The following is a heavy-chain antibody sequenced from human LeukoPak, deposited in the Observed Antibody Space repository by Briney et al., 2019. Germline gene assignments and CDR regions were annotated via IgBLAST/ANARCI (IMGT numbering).Heavy chain of an antibody. V-gene: IGHV3-30*04. Sequence: SGTSLRLSCGASGFNFKNYAMHWVRQAPGKGLEWVGDISYDGTKKYHAASVKGRFTISRDNPKNTVFLQMNDLRPDDMALYYCAREAVNYGGSDYWGQGTLVTVSS. CDR3: AREAVNYGGSDY. D-gene: IGHD3-16*01. CDR1: GFNFKNYA. CDR2: ISYDGTKK. J-gene: IGHJ4*02.